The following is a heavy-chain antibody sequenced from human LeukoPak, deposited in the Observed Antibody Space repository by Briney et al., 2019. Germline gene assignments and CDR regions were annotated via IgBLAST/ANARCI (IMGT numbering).Heavy chain of an antibody. CDR3: AKDPSRVRNIVVVTHFDY. J-gene: IGHJ4*02. V-gene: IGHV3-23*01. D-gene: IGHD2-21*02. CDR1: GFTFSSYA. CDR2: ISGSGGST. Sequence: GGSLRLSCAASGFTFSSYAMSWVRQAPGKGLEWVSAISGSGGSTYYADSVKGRFTISRDNSKNTLYLQMNSLRAEDTAVYYCAKDPSRVRNIVVVTHFDYWGQGTLVTASS.